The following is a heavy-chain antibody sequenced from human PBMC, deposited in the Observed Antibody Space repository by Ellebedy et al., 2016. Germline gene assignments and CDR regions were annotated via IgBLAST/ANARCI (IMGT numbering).Heavy chain of an antibody. J-gene: IGHJ4*02. Sequence: GGSLRLXXAASGFTFSSHSMHWVRQAPGKGLVWVSRMKGVGSSTSYADSVKGRFTISRDNAKNTLYLQMNSLRGEDTAVYYCVRGTVALPGTDYWGQGTLVTVSS. V-gene: IGHV3-74*01. D-gene: IGHD4-23*01. CDR2: MKGVGSST. CDR1: GFTFSSHS. CDR3: VRGTVALPGTDY.